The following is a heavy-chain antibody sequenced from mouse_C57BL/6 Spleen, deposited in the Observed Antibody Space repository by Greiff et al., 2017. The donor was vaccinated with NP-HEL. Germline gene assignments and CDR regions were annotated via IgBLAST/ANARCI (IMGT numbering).Heavy chain of an antibody. Sequence: QVQLKQPGAELVKPGASVKLSCKASGYTFTSYWMHWVKQRPGRGLEWIGRIDPNSGGTKYNEKFKSKATLTVDKPSSTAYMQLSSLTSEDSAVYYCARSQTGKEYYFDYWGQGTTLTVSS. D-gene: IGHD4-1*01. CDR3: ARSQTGKEYYFDY. CDR2: IDPNSGGT. V-gene: IGHV1-72*01. J-gene: IGHJ2*01. CDR1: GYTFTSYW.